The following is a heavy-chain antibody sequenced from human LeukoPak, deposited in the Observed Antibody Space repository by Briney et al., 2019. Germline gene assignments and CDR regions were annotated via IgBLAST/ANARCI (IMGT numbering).Heavy chain of an antibody. CDR3: ARDPSPIPWLPYPSIVGATFNAFDI. Sequence: ASVKVSCKASGYTFTSYAMNWVRQAPGQGLEWMGWINTNTGNPTYAQGFTGRFVFSLDTSVSTAYLQISSLKAEDTAVYYCARDPSPIPWLPYPSIVGATFNAFDIWGQGTMVTVSS. CDR2: INTNTGNP. D-gene: IGHD1-26*01. J-gene: IGHJ3*02. CDR1: GYTFTSYA. V-gene: IGHV7-4-1*02.